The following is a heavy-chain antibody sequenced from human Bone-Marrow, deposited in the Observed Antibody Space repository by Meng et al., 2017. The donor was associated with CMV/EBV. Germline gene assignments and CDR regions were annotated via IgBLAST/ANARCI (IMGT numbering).Heavy chain of an antibody. Sequence: GESLKISCTASGFNFDDYGMSWVRQVPGKGLEWVAGINWQGDRTDYADSVKGRFTISRDNAKNSLYLQMNSLRAEDTAVYYCARDQAVGYDFWSGYHYYWGQGTLVTVSS. D-gene: IGHD3-3*01. CDR1: GFNFDDYG. CDR2: INWQGDRT. CDR3: ARDQAVGYDFWSGYHYY. J-gene: IGHJ4*02. V-gene: IGHV3-20*04.